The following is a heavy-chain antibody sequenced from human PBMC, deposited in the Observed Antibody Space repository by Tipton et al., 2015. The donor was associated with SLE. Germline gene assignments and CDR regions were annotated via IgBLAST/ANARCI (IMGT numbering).Heavy chain of an antibody. D-gene: IGHD2-2*01. CDR2: IYYSGNT. V-gene: IGHV4-59*08. Sequence: LRLSCTVSGGSISSYYWSWIRQPPGKGLEWIGYIYYSGNTNYNPSLKSRVTISVDTSKNQFSLKLSSVTAADTAVYYCARHDAGLNYWGQGTLVTVSS. J-gene: IGHJ4*02. CDR3: ARHDAGLNY. CDR1: GGSISSYY.